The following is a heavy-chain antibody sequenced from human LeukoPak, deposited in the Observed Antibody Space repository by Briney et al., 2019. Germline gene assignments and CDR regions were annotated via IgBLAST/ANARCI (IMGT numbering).Heavy chain of an antibody. CDR2: ISYDGSNK. D-gene: IGHD5-12*01. CDR1: GFTFSSYS. Sequence: GRSLRLSCAASGFTFSSYSMHWVRQAPGKGLEWGAVISYDGSNKYYADSVKGRFTITRDNSKNTLYLQMNSLRAEDTAVYYCAKGIGYSGYDYTYYYYGMDVWGQGTTVTVSS. CDR3: AKGIGYSGYDYTYYYYGMDV. J-gene: IGHJ6*02. V-gene: IGHV3-30*18.